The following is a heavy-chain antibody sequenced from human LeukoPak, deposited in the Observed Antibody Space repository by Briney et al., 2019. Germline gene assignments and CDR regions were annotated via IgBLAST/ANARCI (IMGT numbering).Heavy chain of an antibody. V-gene: IGHV3-9*01. CDR3: ATDGDATGY. J-gene: IGHJ4*02. Sequence: PGGSLRLSCAASGFTFDDYAMHWVRQAPGKGLEWVSGISWNSGSIGYADSVKGRFTISRDNAKNSLYLQMNSLRAGDTALYYCATDGDATGYWGQGTLVTVSS. CDR2: ISWNSGSI. D-gene: IGHD4-17*01. CDR1: GFTFDDYA.